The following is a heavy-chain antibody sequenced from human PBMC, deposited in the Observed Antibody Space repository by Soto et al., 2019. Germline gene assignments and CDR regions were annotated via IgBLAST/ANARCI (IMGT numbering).Heavy chain of an antibody. Sequence: EVQLAESGGGLVKPGGSLRLSCAASGFTFRSFTMNWVRQAPGKGLEWVSTISSNSANIYYTDALRGRFTISRDNAKNSLHLQMNSLRAEDTAVYYCTRDASRDSSARGWFDPWGPGTLVTVSS. CDR3: TRDASRDSSARGWFDP. CDR1: GFTFRSFT. V-gene: IGHV3-21*02. J-gene: IGHJ5*02. CDR2: ISSNSANI. D-gene: IGHD6-13*01.